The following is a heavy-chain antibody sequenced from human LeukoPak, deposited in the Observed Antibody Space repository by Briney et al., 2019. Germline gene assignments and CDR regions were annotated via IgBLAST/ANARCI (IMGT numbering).Heavy chain of an antibody. J-gene: IGHJ4*02. D-gene: IGHD5-12*01. CDR1: GFTFSSYE. Sequence: GGSLRLSCVASGFTFSSYEMNWVRQAPGKGLEWVSYISSSGSTIYYADSVKGRFTISRDNAKNSLYLQMNSLRAEDTAVYYCARGVDIVATMGSAIDYWGQGTLVTVSS. CDR2: ISSSGSTI. V-gene: IGHV3-48*03. CDR3: ARGVDIVATMGSAIDY.